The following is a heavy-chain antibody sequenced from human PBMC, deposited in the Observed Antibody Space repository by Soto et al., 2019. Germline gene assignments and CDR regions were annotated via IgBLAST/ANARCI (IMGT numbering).Heavy chain of an antibody. J-gene: IGHJ4*02. CDR2: VYYSGTT. V-gene: IGHV4-61*01. Sequence: SETLSLTCSVSGGSVSNKTYYWSWIRQPPGKKLEWIGYVYYSGTTNYNPSLKSRVTISVDMSKNQFSLRLSSVTAADTAVYYCARACSSNSCYDVFDYWGQGTLVTVSS. CDR1: GGSVSNKTYY. CDR3: ARACSSNSCYDVFDY. D-gene: IGHD2-2*01.